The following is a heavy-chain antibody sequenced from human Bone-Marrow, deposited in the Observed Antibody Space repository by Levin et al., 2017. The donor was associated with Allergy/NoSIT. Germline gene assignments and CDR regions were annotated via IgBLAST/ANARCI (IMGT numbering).Heavy chain of an antibody. D-gene: IGHD3-10*01. V-gene: IGHV3-53*01. CDR1: GFTVSSNY. CDR2: IYSGGST. J-gene: IGHJ4*02. CDR3: ATSLTMVQGPIDY. Sequence: PGGSLRLSCAASGFTVSSNYMSWVRQAPGKGLEWVSVIYSGGSTYYADSVKGRFTISRDNSKNTLYLQMNSLRAEDTAVYYCATSLTMVQGPIDYWGQGTLVTVSS.